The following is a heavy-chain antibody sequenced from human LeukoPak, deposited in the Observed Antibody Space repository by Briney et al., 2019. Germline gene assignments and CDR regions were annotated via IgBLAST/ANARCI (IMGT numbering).Heavy chain of an antibody. D-gene: IGHD2-8*01. Sequence: GGSLRLSCAASGFSFSVNYMSWIRQAPGKGLEGVSDISDIGSSIIYADSVQGRFTVSRDNAKNSLYLQMDSLRAEDAAVYYCARAVGMGNGGHFDYWGQGTLVTVSS. CDR3: ARAVGMGNGGHFDY. J-gene: IGHJ4*02. CDR1: GFSFSVNY. CDR2: ISDIGSSI. V-gene: IGHV3-11*01.